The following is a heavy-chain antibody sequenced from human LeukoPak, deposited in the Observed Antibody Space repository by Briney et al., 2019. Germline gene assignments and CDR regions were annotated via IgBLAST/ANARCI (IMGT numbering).Heavy chain of an antibody. Sequence: PSETLSLSCTVSVGSISSSSYYWGWIRPPPGKGLEWIGSIYYTGSTYYNPSLKSRVTISVDTSKNQFSLKLSSVTAADTAVYYCARLHYGGNYGYYYYYMDVWGKGTTVTISS. CDR2: IYYTGST. D-gene: IGHD4-23*01. CDR3: ARLHYGGNYGYYYYYMDV. J-gene: IGHJ6*03. V-gene: IGHV4-39*01. CDR1: VGSISSSSYY.